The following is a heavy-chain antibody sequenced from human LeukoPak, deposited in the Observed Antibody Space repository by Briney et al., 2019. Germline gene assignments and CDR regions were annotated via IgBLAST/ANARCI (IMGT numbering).Heavy chain of an antibody. D-gene: IGHD2-2*01. Sequence: SETLSLTCTVSGGFISSSSYYWGWIRQPPGKGLEWIGSIYYSGNTYYNPSLKSRVTISVDTSKNQFSLKLSSVTTADTAVYYCARVSCSSTSCLDYWGQGTLVTVSS. CDR1: GGFISSSSYY. CDR2: IYYSGNT. CDR3: ARVSCSSTSCLDY. J-gene: IGHJ4*02. V-gene: IGHV4-39*01.